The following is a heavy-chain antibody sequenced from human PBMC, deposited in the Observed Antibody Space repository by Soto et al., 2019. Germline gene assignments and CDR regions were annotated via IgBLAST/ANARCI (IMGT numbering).Heavy chain of an antibody. J-gene: IGHJ4*02. D-gene: IGHD3-22*01. CDR1: GFTFSSYG. V-gene: IGHV3-30*03. Sequence: GGSLRLSCAASGFTFSSYGMHWVRQAPGKGLEWVAVISYDGSNKYYADSVKGRFTISRDNSKNTLYLQMNSLRAEDTAVYYCALEKWEDSSGPYFDYWGQGTLVTVSS. CDR3: ALEKWEDSSGPYFDY. CDR2: ISYDGSNK.